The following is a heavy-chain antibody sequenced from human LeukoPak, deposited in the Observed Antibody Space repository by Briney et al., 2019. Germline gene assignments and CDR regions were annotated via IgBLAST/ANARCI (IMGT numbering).Heavy chain of an antibody. Sequence: SETLSLTCAVYGGSFSGYYWSWIRKPPGKGLEWIGEINHSGSTNYNPSLKSRVTISVGTSKNQFSLKLSSVTAADTAVYYCARGPNSSGWYVNYWGQGTLVTVSS. CDR2: INHSGST. D-gene: IGHD6-19*01. CDR3: ARGPNSSGWYVNY. J-gene: IGHJ4*02. V-gene: IGHV4-34*01. CDR1: GGSFSGYY.